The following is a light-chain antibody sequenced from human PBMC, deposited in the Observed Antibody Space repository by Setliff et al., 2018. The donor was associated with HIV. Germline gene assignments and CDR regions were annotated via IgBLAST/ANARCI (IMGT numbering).Light chain of an antibody. Sequence: QSVLTQTRSVSGSPGQAVTISCTGTSSNIGTYNYVSWYPQHPGKAPKLMIYDVTKRPSGVSDRFSGSKSGNTASLTISGLQAEDEADYYCCSYGGNSVSYVFGTGTKVTVL. J-gene: IGLJ1*01. CDR2: DVT. CDR3: CSYGGNSVSYV. CDR1: SSNIGTYNY. V-gene: IGLV2-11*01.